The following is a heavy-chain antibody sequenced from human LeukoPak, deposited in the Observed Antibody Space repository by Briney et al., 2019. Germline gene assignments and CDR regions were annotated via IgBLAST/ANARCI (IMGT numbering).Heavy chain of an antibody. CDR1: GGSISSGSYY. D-gene: IGHD3-3*01. CDR2: IYTSGST. V-gene: IGHV4-61*02. Sequence: SETLSLTCTVSGGSISSGSYYWSWIRQPAGKGLEWIGRIYTSGSTNYNPSLKSRVTISVDTSKNQFSLKLSSVTAADTAVYYCARMLGFGFLEWLIDYWGQGTLVTVSS. J-gene: IGHJ4*02. CDR3: ARMLGFGFLEWLIDY.